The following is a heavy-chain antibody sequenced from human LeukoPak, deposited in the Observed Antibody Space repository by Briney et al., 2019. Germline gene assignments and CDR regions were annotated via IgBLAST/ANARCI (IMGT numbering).Heavy chain of an antibody. Sequence: GGSLRLSCAASGFSFSSYSMNWVRQAPGKGLEWVSSLSSSSDYIYYADSVRGRFTISRDNAKSSLYLQMNSLRAEDTAVYYCARDPAQDLHYWGQGTLVTVSS. J-gene: IGHJ4*02. CDR2: LSSSSDYI. CDR1: GFSFSSYS. CDR3: ARDPAQDLHY. V-gene: IGHV3-21*01.